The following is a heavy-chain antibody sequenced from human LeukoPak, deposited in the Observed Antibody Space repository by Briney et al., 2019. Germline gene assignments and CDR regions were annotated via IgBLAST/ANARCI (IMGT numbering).Heavy chain of an antibody. V-gene: IGHV1-8*01. CDR2: MNPNSGNT. J-gene: IGHJ6*02. Sequence: ASVKVSCKASGYTFTSYDINWVRQATGQGLEWMGWMNPNSGNTGYAQKFQGRVTMTRNTSISTAYMELSSLRSEDTAVYYCARGPYPHSGVGYYHGMDVWGQGTTVTVSS. CDR1: GYTFTSYD. D-gene: IGHD4-17*01. CDR3: ARGPYPHSGVGYYHGMDV.